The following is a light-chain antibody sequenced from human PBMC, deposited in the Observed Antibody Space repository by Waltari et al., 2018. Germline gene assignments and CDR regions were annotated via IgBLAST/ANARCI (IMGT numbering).Light chain of an antibody. Sequence: EIVLTQSPASLSLSPGEKATLSCRASQSVDTFLVWYQQTPGQPPRLLIYDAYKRATGIPARFSGSGSGTDFTLYISSLEPEDFAVYYCQQCSSWPLTFGGGTRVEIK. J-gene: IGKJ4*01. CDR2: DAY. CDR1: QSVDTF. CDR3: QQCSSWPLT. V-gene: IGKV3-11*01.